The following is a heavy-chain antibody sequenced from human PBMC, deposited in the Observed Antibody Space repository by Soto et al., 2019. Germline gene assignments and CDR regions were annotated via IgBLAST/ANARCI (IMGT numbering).Heavy chain of an antibody. J-gene: IGHJ4*02. CDR1: GFKVSSYA. V-gene: IGHV3-23*01. Sequence: GSLRLSCGASGFKVSSYAMSWVRQAPGKGLEWVASISGSGSKTNYADSVKGPFTFSRDNSKNMLYLERSSLRVEDKAVYDCPKERTPRSAFDYWGQGT. CDR3: PKERTPRSAFDY. CDR2: ISGSGSKT.